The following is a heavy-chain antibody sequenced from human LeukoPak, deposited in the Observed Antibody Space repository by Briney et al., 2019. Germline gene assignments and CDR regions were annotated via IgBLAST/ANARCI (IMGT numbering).Heavy chain of an antibody. CDR2: IYTSGST. CDR1: GGSISSGSYY. Sequence: SETLSLTCTVSGGSISSGSYYWSWIRQPAGKGLEWIGRIYTSGSTNYNPSLKSRVTISVDTSKNQFSLKLSSVTAADTAVYYCARDTAKVPFDYWGQGTLVTVSS. V-gene: IGHV4-61*02. CDR3: ARDTAKVPFDY. D-gene: IGHD5-18*01. J-gene: IGHJ4*02.